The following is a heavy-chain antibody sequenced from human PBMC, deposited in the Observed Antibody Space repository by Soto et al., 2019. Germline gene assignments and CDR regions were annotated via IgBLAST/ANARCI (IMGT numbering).Heavy chain of an antibody. V-gene: IGHV4-59*01. Sequence: SWVRRPPGKGLEWIGYVYNSGSTTYSPSFKSRVSISADTSRNQFSLKLTSVTAADTSVYYCARESGASYVAFDIWCQGTMVT. J-gene: IGHJ3*02. CDR2: VYNSGST. CDR3: ARESGASYVAFDI. D-gene: IGHD2-15*01.